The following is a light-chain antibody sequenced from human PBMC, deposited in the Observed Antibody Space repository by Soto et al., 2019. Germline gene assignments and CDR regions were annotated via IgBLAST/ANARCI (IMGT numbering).Light chain of an antibody. J-gene: IGKJ1*01. CDR1: QHFXTN. V-gene: IGKV3-15*01. CDR2: QDS. CDR3: RQYYNWSPWT. Sequence: TKCAAAVSVSPGERATFSCRASQHFXTNFVWDEAKPGQVPRVLIXQDSIRAAGVPARFSGSGSGTDFTLTVSSLKSEDFAVYYCRQYYNWSPWTFGLGTKVDI.